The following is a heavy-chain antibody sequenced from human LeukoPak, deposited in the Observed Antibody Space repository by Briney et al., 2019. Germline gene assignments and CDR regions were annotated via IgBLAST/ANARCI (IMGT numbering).Heavy chain of an antibody. V-gene: IGHV4-34*01. D-gene: IGHD6-13*01. CDR3: AGGAARAIYSSSWYEHYYYYGMDV. CDR1: GGSFSGYY. CDR2: INHSGST. J-gene: IGHJ6*02. Sequence: SETLSLTCAVYGGSFSGYYWSWIRQPPGKGLEWIGEINHSGSTNYNPSLKSRVTISVDTSKNQFSLKLSSVTAADTAVYYCAGGAARAIYSSSWYEHYYYYGMDVWGQGTTVTVSS.